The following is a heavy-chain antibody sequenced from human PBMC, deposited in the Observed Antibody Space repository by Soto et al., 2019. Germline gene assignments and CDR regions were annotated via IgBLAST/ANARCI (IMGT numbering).Heavy chain of an antibody. Sequence: ASVKVSCKASGYTFTSYAMHWVRQAPGQRLEWMGWINAGNGNTKYSQKFQGRVTITRDTSASTAYMELSSLRSEDTAVYYCARVKSAIFGVVMTLKYNWFDPWGQGTLVTVPS. CDR3: ARVKSAIFGVVMTLKYNWFDP. J-gene: IGHJ5*02. CDR1: GYTFTSYA. V-gene: IGHV1-3*01. CDR2: INAGNGNT. D-gene: IGHD3-3*01.